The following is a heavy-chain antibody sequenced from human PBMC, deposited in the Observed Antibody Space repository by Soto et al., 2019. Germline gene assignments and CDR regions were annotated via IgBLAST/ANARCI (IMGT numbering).Heavy chain of an antibody. CDR1: GGSISSTSYY. V-gene: IGHV4-39*01. Sequence: SETLSLTCTVSGGSISSTSYYWGWIRQPPGKGLEWIGSIYYSGSTYYNPSLKSRVTISVDTSKNQFSLKLNSVAAADTAVYYCARGRRYCSGGSCFGGYFVGGWGQGTLVTVSS. CDR3: ARGRRYCSGGSCFGGYFVGG. J-gene: IGHJ4*02. D-gene: IGHD2-15*01. CDR2: IYYSGST.